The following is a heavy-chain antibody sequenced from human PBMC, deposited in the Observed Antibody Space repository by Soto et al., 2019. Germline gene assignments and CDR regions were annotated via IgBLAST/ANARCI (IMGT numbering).Heavy chain of an antibody. CDR2: SRNKVNSYTT. D-gene: IGHD6-19*01. CDR3: ARVHSGWYVFDY. V-gene: IGHV3-72*01. CDR1: GFTFSDHY. J-gene: IGHJ4*02. Sequence: EVQLVESGGGLVQPGGSLRLSCAASGFTFSDHYMDWVRQAPGKGLEWVGRSRNKVNSYTTEYAASVKGRFTISRDASKNSLYLQMNSLKTEDTAVYYCARVHSGWYVFDYWAQGTLVTVSS.